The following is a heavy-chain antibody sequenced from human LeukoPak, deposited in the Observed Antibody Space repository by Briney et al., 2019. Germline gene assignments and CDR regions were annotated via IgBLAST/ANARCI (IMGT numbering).Heavy chain of an antibody. CDR1: GGSIRSYY. CDR3: ARGYSSGWSNY. J-gene: IGHJ4*02. V-gene: IGHV4-59*01. D-gene: IGHD6-19*01. CDR2: MYYSGST. Sequence: NPSETLSLTCTVSGGSIRSYYWSWIRQPPGKGLEWIAYMYYSGSTNYNPSLKSRATISVDTSKNQFSLKLSSVTAADTAVYYCARGYSSGWSNYWGQGTLVTVSS.